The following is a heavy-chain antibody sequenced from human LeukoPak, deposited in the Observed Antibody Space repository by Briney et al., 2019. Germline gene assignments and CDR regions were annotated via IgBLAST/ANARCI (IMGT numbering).Heavy chain of an antibody. D-gene: IGHD3-3*01. CDR2: ISYSGST. V-gene: IGHV4-59*08. J-gene: IGHJ6*02. CDR3: ARHIPVIWSSGYYYGMDV. Sequence: MASETLSLTCTVSGGSISNYYWSWIRQPPGKGLEWIGYISYSGSTNYNPSLRRRVAISEDTSRNQFSLRLNSVTAADTAVYYCARHIPVIWSSGYYYGMDVWGQGTTVTVSS. CDR1: GGSISNYY.